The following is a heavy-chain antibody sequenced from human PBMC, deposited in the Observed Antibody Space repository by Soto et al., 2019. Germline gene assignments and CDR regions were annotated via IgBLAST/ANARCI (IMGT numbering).Heavy chain of an antibody. J-gene: IGHJ6*02. D-gene: IGHD4-17*01. V-gene: IGHV4-34*01. CDR1: GGSLSDNY. CDR3: ACARWDV. Sequence: QVHLQQWGAGLLKPSETLSLTCAVFGGSLSDNYWRWVRQSPGTGLEWLGELYHTGATNYNPSLKSRLTKSVVTAKKQFSLKMTAVVVADAAVYDCACARWDVWGQGTTVTVSS. CDR2: LYHTGAT.